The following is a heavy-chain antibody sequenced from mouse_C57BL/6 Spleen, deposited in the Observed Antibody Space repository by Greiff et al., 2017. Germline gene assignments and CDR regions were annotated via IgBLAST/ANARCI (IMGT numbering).Heavy chain of an antibody. CDR2: ISDGGSYT. Sequence: EVKVVESGGGLVKPGGSLKLSCAASGFTFSSYAMSWVRQTPEKRLEWVATISDGGSYTYYPDNVKGRFTISRDNAKNNLYLQMSHLKSEDTAMYYCAREGTTVVALYAMDYWGQGTSVTVSS. D-gene: IGHD1-1*01. V-gene: IGHV5-4*01. CDR3: AREGTTVVALYAMDY. J-gene: IGHJ4*01. CDR1: GFTFSSYA.